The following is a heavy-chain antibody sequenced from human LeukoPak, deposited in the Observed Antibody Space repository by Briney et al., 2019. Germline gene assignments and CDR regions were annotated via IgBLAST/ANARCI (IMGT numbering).Heavy chain of an antibody. CDR2: ISSSSSYI. V-gene: IGHV3-21*01. D-gene: IGHD5-18*01. CDR1: GFTFSSYS. J-gene: IGHJ4*02. CDR3: AREGVDTAMVKDY. Sequence: GGSLRLSCAASGFTFSSYSMNWVRQAPGKGLEWVSSISSSSSYIYYADSVKGRFTISRDNAKNSLYLQMNSLRAEDTAVYYCAREGVDTAMVKDYWGRGTLVTVSS.